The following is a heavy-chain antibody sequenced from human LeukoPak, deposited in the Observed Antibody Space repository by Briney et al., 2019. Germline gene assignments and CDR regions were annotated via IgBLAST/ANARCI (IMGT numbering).Heavy chain of an antibody. J-gene: IGHJ4*02. V-gene: IGHV1-18*04. CDR3: ARDQRGTMISN. CDR2: ISAYNGNT. D-gene: IGHD3-22*01. Sequence: ASVKVSCKASGYTFTGYYMHWVRQAPGQGLEWMGWISAYNGNTNYAQKLQGRVTMTTDTSTSTAYMELRSLRSDDTAVYYCARDQRGTMISNWGQGTLVTVSS. CDR1: GYTFTGYY.